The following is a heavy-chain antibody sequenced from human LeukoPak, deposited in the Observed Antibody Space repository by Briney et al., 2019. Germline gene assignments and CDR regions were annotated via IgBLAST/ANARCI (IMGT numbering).Heavy chain of an antibody. CDR2: IWFDGSKT. CDR3: VRDTGYNKYGMDV. CDR1: GFTFTMFG. V-gene: IGHV3-33*01. D-gene: IGHD1-14*01. Sequence: GRSLRLSCAASGFTFTMFGIHWVRQAPGKGLEWVSVIWFDGSKTYYADSVKGRFTTSRDTSQNTVFLQMNSLRAEDTAVYYCVRDTGYNKYGMDVWGKGTTVTVSS. J-gene: IGHJ6*04.